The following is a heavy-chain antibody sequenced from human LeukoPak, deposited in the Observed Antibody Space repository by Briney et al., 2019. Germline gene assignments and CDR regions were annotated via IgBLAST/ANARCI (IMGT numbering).Heavy chain of an antibody. CDR1: GFTFSRYW. CDR2: IKEDGSMK. CDR3: VRDLHGPFDI. V-gene: IGHV3-7*01. D-gene: IGHD2-8*01. Sequence: GGSLRLSCAASGFTFSRYWMIWVRQAPGKGLEWVANIKEDGSMKNYVDSVKGRFTTSRDNSKNTLYLQLNSLRLEDTAVYFCVRDLHGPFDIWGQGTMVTVSS. J-gene: IGHJ3*02.